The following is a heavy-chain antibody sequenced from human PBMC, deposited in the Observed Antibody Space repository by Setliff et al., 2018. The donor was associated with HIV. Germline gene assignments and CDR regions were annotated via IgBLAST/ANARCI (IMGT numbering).Heavy chain of an antibody. J-gene: IGHJ3*02. CDR1: GASIRGHY. Sequence: PSETLSLTCSVSGASIRGHYWSWIRQSPGKGPEWIGNIYYSGNTNYNPSFKSRVTISVDTSKNQFSLRVNSVTAADTAVYYCARSLVPSGYYYGRHAFDIWGQGTKVTVSS. D-gene: IGHD3-22*01. CDR2: IYYSGNT. CDR3: ARSLVPSGYYYGRHAFDI. V-gene: IGHV4-59*08.